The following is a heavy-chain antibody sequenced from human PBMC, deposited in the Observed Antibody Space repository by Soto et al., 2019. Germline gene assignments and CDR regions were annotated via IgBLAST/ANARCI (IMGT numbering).Heavy chain of an antibody. Sequence: QVQLVESGGGVVQPGRSLRLSCAASGFTVSTHAMHWVRQAPGKGLEWVAVIWYDGTEKHYADSVKGRFTSSRDNSKNMLFLQINSLTAEDTAIYYCARDAIRVATIIDYWGQGTLVTVSS. CDR3: ARDAIRVATIIDY. V-gene: IGHV3-33*01. CDR2: IWYDGTEK. CDR1: GFTVSTHA. D-gene: IGHD5-12*01. J-gene: IGHJ4*02.